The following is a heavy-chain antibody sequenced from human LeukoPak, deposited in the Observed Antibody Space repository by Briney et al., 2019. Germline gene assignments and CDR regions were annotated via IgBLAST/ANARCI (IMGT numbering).Heavy chain of an antibody. CDR1: GYTFTSQY. J-gene: IGHJ4*02. CDR3: ARDKGDY. V-gene: IGHV1-46*01. Sequence: ASVKVSCKASGYTFTSQYIHWVRQAPGQGLEWMGTINPRGGSTTYAQKFQGRVTMTRDTSTSTVYMELSSLRSEDTAVYYCARDKGDYWGQGTLVTVSS. CDR2: INPRGGST.